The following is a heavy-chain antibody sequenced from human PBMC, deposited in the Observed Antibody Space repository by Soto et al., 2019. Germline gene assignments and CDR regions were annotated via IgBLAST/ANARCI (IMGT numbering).Heavy chain of an antibody. CDR2: IIPMFNTT. CDR3: VRDSRTSSTGTEMGYYGMDV. Sequence: VQLVQSGAEVKKPGSSVKVSCKASRGAFNMYAIAWVRQAPGQGLEWVGGIIPMFNTTKYAQKFQGRVTIIAEEARSTVYMELSSLRSEDMAVYYCVRDSRTSSTGTEMGYYGMDVWGQGTTVTVSS. CDR1: RGAFNMYA. D-gene: IGHD1-7*01. J-gene: IGHJ6*02. V-gene: IGHV1-69*01.